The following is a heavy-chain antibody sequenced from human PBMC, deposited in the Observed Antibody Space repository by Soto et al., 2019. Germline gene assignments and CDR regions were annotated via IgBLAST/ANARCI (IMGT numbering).Heavy chain of an antibody. CDR3: ARHNYGSGSTYFDY. CDR1: GGSISSYY. D-gene: IGHD3-10*01. CDR2: IYYSGST. V-gene: IGHV4-59*08. Sequence: QVQLQESGPGLVKPSETLSLTCTVSGGSISSYYWSWIRQPPGKGLEWIGYIYYSGSTNYNPSLKSRVTISVITSKNQFSLKLNSMTAADTAVYYCARHNYGSGSTYFDYWGQGTLVTV. J-gene: IGHJ4*02.